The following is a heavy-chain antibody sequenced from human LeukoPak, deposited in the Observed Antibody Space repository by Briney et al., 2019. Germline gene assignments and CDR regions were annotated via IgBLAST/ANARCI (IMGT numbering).Heavy chain of an antibody. CDR3: ARELVRITIFGVVGYFDY. CDR2: IIPIFGTA. J-gene: IGHJ4*02. D-gene: IGHD3-3*01. CDR1: GGTFSSYA. Sequence: ASVKVSCKASGGTFSSYAISWVRQAPGQGLEWMGGIIPIFGTANYAQKFQGRVTITADESTSTAYMELSSLRSEDTAVYYCARELVRITIFGVVGYFDYWGQGTLVTVSS. V-gene: IGHV1-69*13.